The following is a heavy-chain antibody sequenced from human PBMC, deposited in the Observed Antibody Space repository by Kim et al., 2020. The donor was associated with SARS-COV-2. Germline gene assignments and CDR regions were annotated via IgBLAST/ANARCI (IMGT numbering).Heavy chain of an antibody. V-gene: IGHV3-33*01. CDR2: IWYDGSNK. D-gene: IGHD5-12*01. CDR1: GFTFSRNG. Sequence: GGSLRLSCAASGFTFSRNGMHWVRQAPGKGLEWVAVIWYDGSNKYYADSVKGRFTISRDNSKNTLYLQMNSLRAEDTAVYYCAREGYSSDDYYMDVWGKGTTATVSS. J-gene: IGHJ6*03. CDR3: AREGYSSDDYYMDV.